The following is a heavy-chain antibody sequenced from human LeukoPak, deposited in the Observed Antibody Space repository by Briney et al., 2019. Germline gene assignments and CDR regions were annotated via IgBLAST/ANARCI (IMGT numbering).Heavy chain of an antibody. CDR3: ARNDFWSGYSSNWFDP. Sequence: ASVKVSCKASGYTFTGYYMHWVRQAPGQGLEWMGWINPNSGGTNYAQKFQGRVTMTRDTSISTAYMELSRLRSDDTAVYYCARNDFWSGYSSNWFDPWGQGTLVTVSS. CDR2: INPNSGGT. V-gene: IGHV1-2*02. J-gene: IGHJ5*02. CDR1: GYTFTGYY. D-gene: IGHD3-3*01.